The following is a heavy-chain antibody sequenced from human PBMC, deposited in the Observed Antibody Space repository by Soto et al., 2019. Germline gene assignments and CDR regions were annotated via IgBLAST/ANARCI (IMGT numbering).Heavy chain of an antibody. Sequence: SVKVSCKASGFTFTSSAVQWVRQARGQRLEWIGWIVVGSGNTNYAQKFQERVTITRDMSTSTAYMELSSLRSEDTAVYYCAAHRSGSYRGYYYYGMDVWGQGTTVTVSS. CDR3: AAHRSGSYRGYYYYGMDV. CDR2: IVVGSGNT. V-gene: IGHV1-58*01. CDR1: GFTFTSSA. J-gene: IGHJ6*02. D-gene: IGHD1-26*01.